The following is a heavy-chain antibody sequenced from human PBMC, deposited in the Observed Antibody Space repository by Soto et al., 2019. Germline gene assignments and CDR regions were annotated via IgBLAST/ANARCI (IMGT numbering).Heavy chain of an antibody. Sequence: QVQLVESGGGVVQPGRSLRLSCAASGFTFSNYGMHWVRQAPGKGLEWVIVISYDGNVAYYADSVKGRFTISRDNSKNTLYLQMNSLRTEDTAMYYCAKEGPITNWYLDYWGQGTLVTGSS. V-gene: IGHV3-30*18. CDR3: AKEGPITNWYLDY. CDR1: GFTFSNYG. D-gene: IGHD1-1*01. J-gene: IGHJ4*02. CDR2: ISYDGNVA.